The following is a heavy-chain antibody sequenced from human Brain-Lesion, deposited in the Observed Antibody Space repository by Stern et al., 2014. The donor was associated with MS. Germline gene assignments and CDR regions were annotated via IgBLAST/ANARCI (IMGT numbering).Heavy chain of an antibody. J-gene: IGHJ6*02. CDR1: GYTLTELS. CDR2: FDPEDGET. Sequence: QVQLGQSGAEVKKPGASVKVSCKVSGYTLTELSMHWVRQAPGKGLEWMGSFDPEDGETIYAQKFQGRVTMTEDTSTDTAYMELSSLRSEDTAVYYCATGDFRQQLVPGPYYFYGMDVWGQGTTVTVSS. D-gene: IGHD6-13*01. V-gene: IGHV1-24*01. CDR3: ATGDFRQQLVPGPYYFYGMDV.